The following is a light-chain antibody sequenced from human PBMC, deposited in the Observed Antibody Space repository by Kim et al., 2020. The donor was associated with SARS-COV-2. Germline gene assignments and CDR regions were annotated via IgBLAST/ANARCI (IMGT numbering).Light chain of an antibody. Sequence: DVVMTQSPFFLSVTLGQPASISCRSSESLIYEDGNSYVNWFHQRPGQTPRRLIYAASKRDFGVPERFSGSGSGTDFTLKISRVEAEDVGVYYCMQGTRWPPWTFGQGTKVDIK. J-gene: IGKJ1*01. CDR2: AAS. CDR3: MQGTRWPPWT. CDR1: ESLIYEDGNSY. V-gene: IGKV2-30*01.